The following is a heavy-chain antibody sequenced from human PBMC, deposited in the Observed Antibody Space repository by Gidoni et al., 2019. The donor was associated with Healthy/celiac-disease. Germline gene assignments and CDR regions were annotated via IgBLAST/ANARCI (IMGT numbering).Heavy chain of an antibody. CDR3: ARQSPVAGSHYYYGMDV. Sequence: EVQLVQSGAEVKKPGESLRISCKGSGYSFTSYWIGWVRQMPGKGLEWMGIIYPGDYDTRYSPSFQGQVTISADKSISTAYLQWSSLKASDTAMYYCARQSPVAGSHYYYGMDVWGQGTTVTVSS. CDR2: IYPGDYDT. CDR1: GYSFTSYW. J-gene: IGHJ6*02. D-gene: IGHD6-19*01. V-gene: IGHV5-51*01.